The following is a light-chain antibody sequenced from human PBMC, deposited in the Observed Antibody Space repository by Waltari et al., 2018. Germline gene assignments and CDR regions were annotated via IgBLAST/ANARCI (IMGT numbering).Light chain of an antibody. CDR2: GAS. CDR3: QQYGSSPGT. Sequence: EIVLTPSPGTLSLSPGERATLSSRASQRVSSNNLAWYQHKPGQAPRLLIYGASSRPTGIPDRFSGSGSGTDFTLTISRLEPGDFAMYYCQQYGSSPGTFGQGTKVEIK. V-gene: IGKV3-20*01. CDR1: QRVSSNN. J-gene: IGKJ1*01.